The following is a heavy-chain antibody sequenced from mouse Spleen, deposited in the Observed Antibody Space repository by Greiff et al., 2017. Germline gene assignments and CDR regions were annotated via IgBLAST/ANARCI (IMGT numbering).Heavy chain of an antibody. CDR3: ARDPITTVVAYYFDY. CDR1: GYTFTDYY. Sequence: VQLQLSGPELVKPGASVKISCKASGYTFTDYYMNWVKQSHGKSLEWIGDINPNNGGTSYNQKFKGKATLTVDKSSSTAYMELRSLTSEDSAVYYCARDPITTVVAYYFDYWGQGTTLTVSS. J-gene: IGHJ2*01. CDR2: INPNNGGT. D-gene: IGHD1-1*01. V-gene: IGHV1-26*01.